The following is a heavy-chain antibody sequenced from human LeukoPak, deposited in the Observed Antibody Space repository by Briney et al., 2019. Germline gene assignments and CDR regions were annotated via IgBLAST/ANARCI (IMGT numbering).Heavy chain of an antibody. J-gene: IGHJ6*03. CDR2: IWYGGSNK. Sequence: PGESLRLSCAASGFTFSSYGMHWVRQAPGKGLEWVAVIWYGGSNKYYADSVKGRFTISRDNAENSLFLQMNSLRVEDTAVYYCAREEVDPISFYYYYMDVWGKGTAVTAS. D-gene: IGHD1-26*01. CDR3: AREEVDPISFYYYYMDV. V-gene: IGHV3-33*08. CDR1: GFTFSSYG.